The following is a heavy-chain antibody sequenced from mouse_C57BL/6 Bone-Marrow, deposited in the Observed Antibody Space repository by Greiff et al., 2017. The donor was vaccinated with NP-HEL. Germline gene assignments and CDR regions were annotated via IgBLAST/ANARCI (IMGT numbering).Heavy chain of an antibody. Sequence: EVQLQQSGAELVRPGASVKLSCTASGFNIKDYYMHWVKQRPEQGLEWIGRIDPEDGDTEYAPKFPGKATMTADTSSNTAYLQLSSLTSEDTAVYYCTTGGAYSSPFDYWGQGTTLTVSS. D-gene: IGHD2-12*01. CDR2: IDPEDGDT. J-gene: IGHJ2*01. CDR1: GFNIKDYY. CDR3: TTGGAYSSPFDY. V-gene: IGHV14-1*01.